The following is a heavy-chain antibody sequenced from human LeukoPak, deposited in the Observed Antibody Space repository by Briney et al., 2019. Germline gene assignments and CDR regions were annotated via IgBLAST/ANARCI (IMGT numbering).Heavy chain of an antibody. CDR1: GFTFSSYS. CDR3: ARGSSGGSYHPFDY. V-gene: IGHV3-48*01. D-gene: IGHD1-26*01. J-gene: IGHJ4*02. Sequence: GGSLRLSCAASGFTFSSYSMNWVRQAPGKGLEWVSYISSSSSTIYYADSVKGRFTISRDNAKNSLYLQMNSLRAEDTAVYYCARGSSGGSYHPFDYWGQGTLVTVSS. CDR2: ISSSSSTI.